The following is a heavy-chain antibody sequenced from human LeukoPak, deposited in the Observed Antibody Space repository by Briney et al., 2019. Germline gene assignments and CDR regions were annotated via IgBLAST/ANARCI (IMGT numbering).Heavy chain of an antibody. J-gene: IGHJ5*02. CDR3: ARDEGHCSGGSCADNWFDP. CDR2: ISAYNGNT. D-gene: IGHD2-15*01. V-gene: IGHV1-18*01. CDR1: GYTFTSYG. Sequence: GASLKVSCKASGYTFTSYGMSCVRQAPGQGLEGMGCISAYNGNTNYAQKRQGRVTMTTDTSTSTAYMELRRLRSDDTAVYYCARDEGHCSGGSCADNWFDPWGQGTLVTVSS.